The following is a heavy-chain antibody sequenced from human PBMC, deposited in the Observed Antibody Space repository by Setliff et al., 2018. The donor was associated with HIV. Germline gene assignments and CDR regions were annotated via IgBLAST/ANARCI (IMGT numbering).Heavy chain of an antibody. V-gene: IGHV5-51*01. D-gene: IGHD3-10*01. Sequence: PGESLKISCKASGYSFTRYWIGWVRQMPGKGLEWMGIIFPGDSDTRFSPSFQGQVSLSVDKSATTAYLHWSSLKASDTAIYYCARRSVSHGNGFDLWGQGTLVTVSS. CDR1: GYSFTRYW. CDR3: ARRSVSHGNGFDL. CDR2: IFPGDSDT. J-gene: IGHJ3*01.